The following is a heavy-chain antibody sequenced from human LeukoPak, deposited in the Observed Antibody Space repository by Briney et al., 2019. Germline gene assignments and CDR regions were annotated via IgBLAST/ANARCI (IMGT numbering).Heavy chain of an antibody. CDR1: GVSISNSLYQ. J-gene: IGHJ5*01. D-gene: IGHD1-1*01. CDR3: ARHPGNGYQVSRGGLWFDS. V-gene: IGHV4-39*01. Sequence: PSETLSLTCTVSGVSISNSLYQWGWLRLPPGKGLEWIGSIHFSGDTDYNPSLKSRVTISVDTSKDQFSLKLSSVTAADTAVYYCARHPGNGYQVSRGGLWFDSWGQGTLVTVSS. CDR2: IHFSGDT.